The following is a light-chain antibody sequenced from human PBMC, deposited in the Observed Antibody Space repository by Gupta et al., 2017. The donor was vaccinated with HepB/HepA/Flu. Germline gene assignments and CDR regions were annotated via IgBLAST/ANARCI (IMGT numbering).Light chain of an antibody. CDR2: QDN. J-gene: IGLJ2*01. CDR3: QAWDSSTVI. CDR1: KLGNKY. V-gene: IGLV3-1*01. Sequence: SHEMGPPPPVFVSPGPNAHLTCSGDKLGNKYASWYQQKPGQSPVLVIYQDNKRPSGIPERFSGSNSGNTATLTISGTQVMDEADYYCQAWDSSTVIFGGGTKLTVL.